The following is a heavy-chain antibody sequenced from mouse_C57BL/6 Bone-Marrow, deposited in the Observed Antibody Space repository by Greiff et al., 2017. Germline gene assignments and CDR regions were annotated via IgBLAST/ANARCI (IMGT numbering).Heavy chain of an antibody. CDR2: ISSGGSYT. V-gene: IGHV5-6*02. D-gene: IGHD4-1*01. CDR3: ARHCWEFAY. J-gene: IGHJ3*01. Sequence: DVMLVESGGDLVKPGGSLKLSCAASGFTFSSYGLSWVRQTPDKRLEWVATISSGGSYTYYPDSVKGRFTISRDNAKNTLYLQMSSLKSEDTAMYYCARHCWEFAYWGQGTLVTVSA. CDR1: GFTFSSYG.